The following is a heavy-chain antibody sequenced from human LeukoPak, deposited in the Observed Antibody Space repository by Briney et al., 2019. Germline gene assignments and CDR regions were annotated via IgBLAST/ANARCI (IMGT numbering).Heavy chain of an antibody. Sequence: KTGGSLRLSCAASGFTFSSYSMNWVRQAPGKGLEWVSSISSSSSYIYYADSVKGRFTISRDNAKNSLYLQMNSLRAEDTAVYYCARSQSGSYSDYWGQGTLVTVSS. J-gene: IGHJ4*02. CDR2: ISSSSSYI. D-gene: IGHD1-26*01. CDR1: GFTFSSYS. CDR3: ARSQSGSYSDY. V-gene: IGHV3-21*01.